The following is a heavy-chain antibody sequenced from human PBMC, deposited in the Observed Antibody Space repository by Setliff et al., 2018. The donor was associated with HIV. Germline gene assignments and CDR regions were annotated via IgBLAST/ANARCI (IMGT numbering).Heavy chain of an antibody. Sequence: ASVKVSCKASGYTFAAYYIHWLRQAPGQGLEWMGWINPGSGDTNYAQKFQGRVTMTSDTSTRTVYMELSSLTSDDTAVYFCARVLSVTMIRGAHGYWGQGTQVTVSS. V-gene: IGHV1-2*02. J-gene: IGHJ4*02. CDR2: INPGSGDT. D-gene: IGHD3-10*01. CDR3: ARVLSVTMIRGAHGY. CDR1: GYTFAAYY.